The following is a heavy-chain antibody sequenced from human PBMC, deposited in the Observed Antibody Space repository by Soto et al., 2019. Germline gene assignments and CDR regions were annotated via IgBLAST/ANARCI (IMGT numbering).Heavy chain of an antibody. CDR2: ISGSAART. Sequence: GGSLRLSCAGSGFPFNNYAINWVRQAPGKGLEWVSAISGSAARTYYADSVKGRFTISRDNFKDTSYLQMKSLRPEDTAVYYCATAVVVGAWLESWGRGTLVTVSS. CDR1: GFPFNNYA. D-gene: IGHD2-15*01. V-gene: IGHV3-23*01. J-gene: IGHJ5*01. CDR3: ATAVVVGAWLES.